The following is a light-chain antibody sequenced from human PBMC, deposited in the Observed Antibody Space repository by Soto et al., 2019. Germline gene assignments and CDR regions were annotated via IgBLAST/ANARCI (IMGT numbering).Light chain of an antibody. CDR1: QSVSSSF. J-gene: IGKJ1*01. Sequence: EIVLTQSPGTLSLSPGERATLSCRASQSVSSSFLSWYQQKPGQSPRLLIYGASGRASGIPDKFSGSGSGTDFTLTTISLEPEDFAVHYCHQYGRAPRTFGQGTKVEV. CDR2: GAS. V-gene: IGKV3-20*01. CDR3: HQYGRAPRT.